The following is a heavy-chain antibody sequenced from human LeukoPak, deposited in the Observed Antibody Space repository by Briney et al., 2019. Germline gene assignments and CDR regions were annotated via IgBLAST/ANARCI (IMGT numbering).Heavy chain of an antibody. D-gene: IGHD6-6*01. J-gene: IGHJ3*02. CDR3: ARGRIAARHRDAFDI. Sequence: SETLSLTCTVSRGSISSYCWSWIRQPAGKGLEWIGRIYTSGSTIYSPSLKSRVTMSVDTSKNQFSLKLSSVTAADTAVYYCARGRIAARHRDAFDIWGQGTMVTVSS. V-gene: IGHV4-4*07. CDR2: IYTSGST. CDR1: RGSISSYC.